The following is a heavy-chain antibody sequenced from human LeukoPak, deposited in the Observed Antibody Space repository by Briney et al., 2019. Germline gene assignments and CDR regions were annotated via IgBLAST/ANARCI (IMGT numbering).Heavy chain of an antibody. CDR3: ARSSYPYYFDY. V-gene: IGHV3-74*01. CDR1: GFTFNTYW. D-gene: IGHD3-10*01. Sequence: QPGGSLRLSCAASGFTFNTYWMHWVRQAPGKGLVWVSRINNDGSSTIYADSVWGRFTISRDNAKNTLYLQVNGLRAEDTSVYFCARSSYPYYFDYWGQGALVTVSS. CDR2: INNDGSST. J-gene: IGHJ4*02.